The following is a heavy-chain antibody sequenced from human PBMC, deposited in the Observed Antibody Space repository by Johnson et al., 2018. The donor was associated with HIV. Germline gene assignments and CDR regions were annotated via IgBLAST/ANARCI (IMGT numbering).Heavy chain of an antibody. CDR1: GFTVSSNY. CDR2: IYSGGST. D-gene: IGHD3-16*01. J-gene: IGHJ3*02. CDR3: ARDVKVCAFAI. Sequence: MLLVESGGGLIQPGGSLRLSCAASGFTVSSNYMNWVRQPPGKGLEWVAVIYSGGSTYYADSVKGRFTISRDNSKNTLYLQMNSLRAEDTAVYYCARDVKVCAFAIWGQGTMDTVSS. V-gene: IGHV3-53*01.